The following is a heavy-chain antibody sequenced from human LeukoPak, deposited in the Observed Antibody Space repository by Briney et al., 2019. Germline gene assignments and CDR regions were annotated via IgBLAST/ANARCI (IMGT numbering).Heavy chain of an antibody. Sequence: ASVKVSCKASGYTFTSYGISWVRQAPGQGLEWMGWISAYNGNTNYAQKLQGRVTMTTDTSTSTAYMELRSLRSDDTAVYYCAVGGYCSSTSCYSLTTYFQHWGQGTLVTVSS. J-gene: IGHJ1*01. V-gene: IGHV1-18*01. D-gene: IGHD2-2*01. CDR1: GYTFTSYG. CDR2: ISAYNGNT. CDR3: AVGGYCSSTSCYSLTTYFQH.